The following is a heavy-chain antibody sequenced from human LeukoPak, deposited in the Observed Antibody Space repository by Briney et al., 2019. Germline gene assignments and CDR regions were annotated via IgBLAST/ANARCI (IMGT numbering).Heavy chain of an antibody. J-gene: IGHJ2*01. Sequence: SETLSLTCTVSGGSISSGDYYWSWIGQPPGKALAWIGYIYYSGSTYYNPSLKSRVTISVDTSKNQFSLKLSSVTAADTAVYYCARIFGYARWYFDLWGRGTLVTVSS. CDR1: GGSISSGDYY. CDR3: ARIFGYARWYFDL. V-gene: IGHV4-30-4*01. D-gene: IGHD2-2*03. CDR2: IYYSGST.